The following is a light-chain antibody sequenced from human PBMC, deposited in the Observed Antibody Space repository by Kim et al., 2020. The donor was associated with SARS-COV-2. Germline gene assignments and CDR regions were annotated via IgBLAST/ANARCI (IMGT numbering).Light chain of an antibody. Sequence: SLSPGERATLSCRASQSFTSGYLAWYQQKPGQAPRLLIYGASNRATGIPDRFSGSGSGTDFTLTISRLEPEDFAVYYCQQYVSSPTFGQGTKLEIK. CDR2: GAS. CDR1: QSFTSGY. J-gene: IGKJ2*01. V-gene: IGKV3-20*01. CDR3: QQYVSSPT.